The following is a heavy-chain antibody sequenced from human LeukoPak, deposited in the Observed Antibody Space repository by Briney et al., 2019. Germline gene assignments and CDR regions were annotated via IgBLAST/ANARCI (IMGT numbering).Heavy chain of an antibody. D-gene: IGHD3-9*01. CDR1: GFTFSSYA. J-gene: IGHJ4*02. V-gene: IGHV3-23*01. CDR3: AKDYTPDGLYDIDF. CDR2: ILGNAGRT. Sequence: GGSLRPSCAASGFTFSSYAMSWVRQAPGKGLEGVSCILGNAGRTYYADSVKGRFTISRDNSKNTLYLQMNSLRVEDTAKYYCAKDYTPDGLYDIDFWGQGTQVTVSS.